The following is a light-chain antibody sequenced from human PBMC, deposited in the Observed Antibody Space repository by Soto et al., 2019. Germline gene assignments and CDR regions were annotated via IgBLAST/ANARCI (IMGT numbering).Light chain of an antibody. CDR1: QNLSRN. V-gene: IGKV3-15*01. J-gene: IGKJ2*01. CDR2: YAS. Sequence: EMVMTQSPATLSVSPGERATLSCRASQNLSRNLAWYQQQPGQAPRLLIFYASTRATGIPARFSGSGSGTAFPLTIRSLQSEDFAVYYCQQYDKWPHTFGQGTKLEIK. CDR3: QQYDKWPHT.